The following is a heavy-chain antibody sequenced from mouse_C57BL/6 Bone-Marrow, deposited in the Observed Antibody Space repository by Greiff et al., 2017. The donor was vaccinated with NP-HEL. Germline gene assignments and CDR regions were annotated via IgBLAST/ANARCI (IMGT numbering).Heavy chain of an antibody. CDR2: ISSGGSYT. CDR3: ARRVTTVPYYFDY. D-gene: IGHD1-1*01. CDR1: GFTFRSYG. Sequence: EVQVVESGGDLVKPGGSLKLSCAASGFTFRSYGMSWVRQTPDKRLECVATISSGGSYTYSPDSVKGRFTISRDNAKNTLYLQRSSLKSEDTAKYYCARRVTTVPYYFDYWGQGTTLTVSS. J-gene: IGHJ2*01. V-gene: IGHV5-6*01.